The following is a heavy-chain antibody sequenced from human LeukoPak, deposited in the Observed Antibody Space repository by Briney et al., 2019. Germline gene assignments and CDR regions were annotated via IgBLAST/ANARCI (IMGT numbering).Heavy chain of an antibody. D-gene: IGHD6-19*01. Sequence: SVKVSCKASGGTFSSYAISWVRQAPGQGLEWMGRVIPIFGIANYAQKFQGRVTITADKSASTAYMELSSLRSEDTAVYYCARDQGSSSGWLDYWGQGTLVTVSS. CDR3: ARDQGSSSGWLDY. CDR1: GGTFSSYA. V-gene: IGHV1-69*04. J-gene: IGHJ4*02. CDR2: VIPIFGIA.